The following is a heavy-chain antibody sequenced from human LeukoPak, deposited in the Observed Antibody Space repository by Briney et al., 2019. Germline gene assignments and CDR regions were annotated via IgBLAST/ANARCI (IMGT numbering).Heavy chain of an antibody. D-gene: IGHD5-12*01. CDR3: ATDAVATAEYYFDY. CDR1: GYTFADYY. J-gene: IGHJ4*02. V-gene: IGHV1-69-2*01. Sequence: ASVKVSCKVSGYTFADYYMHWVQQAPGKGLEWMGLVDPEDGETIYAEKFQGRVTITADTSTDTAYMELSSLRSEDTAVHYCATDAVATAEYYFDYWGQGTLVTVSS. CDR2: VDPEDGET.